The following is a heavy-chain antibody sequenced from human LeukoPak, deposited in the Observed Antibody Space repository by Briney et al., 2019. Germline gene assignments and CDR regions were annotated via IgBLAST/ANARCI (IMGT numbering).Heavy chain of an antibody. D-gene: IGHD2-21*02. CDR3: ARGGHCGGDCS. CDR2: ISSSSSYI. CDR1: GFTFSSYA. V-gene: IGHV3-21*01. J-gene: IGHJ4*02. Sequence: PGGSLRLSCAASGFTFSSYAMHWVRQAPGKGLEWVSSISSSSSYIYYADSVKGRFTISRDNAKNSLYLQMNSLRAEDTAVYYCARGGHCGGDCSWGQGTLVTVSS.